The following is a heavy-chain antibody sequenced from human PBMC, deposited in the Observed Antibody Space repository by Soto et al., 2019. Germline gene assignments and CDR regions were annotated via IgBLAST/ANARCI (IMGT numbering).Heavy chain of an antibody. CDR2: IKQDGSEK. D-gene: IGHD3-3*01. CDR3: ARDGLGFLEWLLSAASWFEY. J-gene: IGHJ4*02. Sequence: GGSLRLSCAALGFTFSSYWMSWVRQAPGKGLEWVANIKQDGSEKYYVDSVKGRFTISRDNAKNSLYLQMNSLRAEDTAVYYCARDGLGFLEWLLSAASWFEYWGQGTLVTVSS. CDR1: GFTFSSYW. V-gene: IGHV3-7*01.